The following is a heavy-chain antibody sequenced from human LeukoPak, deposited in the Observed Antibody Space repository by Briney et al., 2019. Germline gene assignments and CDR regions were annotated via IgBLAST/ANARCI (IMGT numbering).Heavy chain of an antibody. CDR1: GGSISSYY. V-gene: IGHV4-4*07. CDR3: AGELCLGQLDDFFDY. CDR2: IYTSGST. J-gene: IGHJ4*02. D-gene: IGHD6-6*01. Sequence: PSETLSLTCTVSGGSISSYYWSWIRQPAGKGLEWIGRIYTSGSTNYNPSLKSRVTMSVDTSKNQFSLKLSSVTAADTAVYYCAGELCLGQLDDFFDYWGQGTLVTVSS.